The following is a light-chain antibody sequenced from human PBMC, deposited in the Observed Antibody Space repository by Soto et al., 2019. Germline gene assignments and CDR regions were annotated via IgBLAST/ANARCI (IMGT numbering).Light chain of an antibody. J-gene: IGKJ5*01. CDR1: QSISRS. Sequence: DIQMTQSPSTLSASVVDRVTITCRASQSISRSLAWYQHQPGKAPKLLIYDASSLESGVPSRFSGIGSGTEFTLSISSLQPEDFGTYYCQQYNSYYTFGQGTRLEIK. CDR3: QQYNSYYT. CDR2: DAS. V-gene: IGKV1-5*01.